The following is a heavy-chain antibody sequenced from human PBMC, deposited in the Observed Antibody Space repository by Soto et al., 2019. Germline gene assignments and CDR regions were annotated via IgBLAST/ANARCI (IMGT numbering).Heavy chain of an antibody. CDR1: GGSISSSTYY. CDR3: AGHEYYYYCLDV. Sequence: SETLSLTCNVSGGSISSSTYYWAWIRQSPGKGLKWIGSIYYPESTYYKSNPSLKGRVAISIDPSKNQFSLKMPSVIASDTAFYYCAGHEYYYYCLDVWGKGTTVTVS. V-gene: IGHV4-39*01. CDR2: IYYPEST. J-gene: IGHJ6*03.